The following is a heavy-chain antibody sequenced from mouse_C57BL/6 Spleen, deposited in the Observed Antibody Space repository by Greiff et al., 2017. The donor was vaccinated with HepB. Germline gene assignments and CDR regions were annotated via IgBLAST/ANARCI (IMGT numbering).Heavy chain of an antibody. V-gene: IGHV1-15*01. D-gene: IGHD3-2*02. CDR3: TRGPRPQATRMDY. J-gene: IGHJ4*01. CDR2: IDPETGGT. Sequence: QVQLQQSGAELVRPGASVTLSCKASGYTFTDYEMHWVKQTPVHGLEWIGAIDPETGGTAYNQKFKGKAILTADKSSSTAYMELRSLTSEDSAVYYCTRGPRPQATRMDYWGQGTSVTVSS. CDR1: GYTFTDYE.